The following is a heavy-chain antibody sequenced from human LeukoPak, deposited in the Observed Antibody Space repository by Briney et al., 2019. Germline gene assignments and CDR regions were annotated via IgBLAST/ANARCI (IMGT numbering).Heavy chain of an antibody. CDR2: FNPEDGER. Sequence: ASVKVSCKVSRYTVSELVIHWVRQPPGKGVEWMGGFNPEDGERVYAQNFQGRVTITTDESTSTAYMELSSLRSEDTAVYYCASHGIGAAGSPYYYYMDVWGKGTTVTVSS. V-gene: IGHV1-24*01. CDR1: RYTVSELV. D-gene: IGHD6-13*01. CDR3: ASHGIGAAGSPYYYYMDV. J-gene: IGHJ6*03.